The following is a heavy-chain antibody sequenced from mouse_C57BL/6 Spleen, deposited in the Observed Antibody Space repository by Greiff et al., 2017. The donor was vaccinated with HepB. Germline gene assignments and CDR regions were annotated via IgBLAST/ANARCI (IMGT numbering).Heavy chain of an antibody. D-gene: IGHD3-2*02. CDR1: GYTFTEYT. V-gene: IGHV1-62-2*01. J-gene: IGHJ3*01. Sequence: VMLVESGAELVKPGASVKLSCKASGYTFTEYTIHWVKQRSGQGLEWIGWFYPGSGSIKYNEKFKDKATLTADKSSSTVYMELSRLTSEDSAVYFCARQAGAQATFLFAYWGQGTLVTVSA. CDR2: FYPGSGSI. CDR3: ARQAGAQATFLFAY.